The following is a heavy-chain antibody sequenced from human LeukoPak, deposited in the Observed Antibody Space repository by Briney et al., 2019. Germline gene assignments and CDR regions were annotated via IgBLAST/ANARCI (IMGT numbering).Heavy chain of an antibody. Sequence: GASVKVSCKASGYTFTSYDINWVRQATGQGLEWMGWMNPNSGNTGYAQKFQGRVTMTRNTSISTAYMELSSLRSEDTAVYYCARMRDIKRYFDWLFRFDPWGQGALVTVSS. CDR1: GYTFTSYD. J-gene: IGHJ5*02. V-gene: IGHV1-8*01. CDR2: MNPNSGNT. CDR3: ARMRDIKRYFDWLFRFDP. D-gene: IGHD3-9*01.